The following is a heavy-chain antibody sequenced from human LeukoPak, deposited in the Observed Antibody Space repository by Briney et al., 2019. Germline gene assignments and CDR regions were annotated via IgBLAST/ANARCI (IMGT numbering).Heavy chain of an antibody. Sequence: SETLSLTCTVSGGSISSSYYYWGWIRQPPGKGLEWIGSIYYSGSTYYNPSLRSRVTISVDTSKNQFSLKLSSVTAADTAVYYCARGHEDYYYYGMDVWGQGTTVTVSS. CDR2: IYYSGST. J-gene: IGHJ6*02. CDR1: GGSISSSYYY. V-gene: IGHV4-39*07. CDR3: ARGHEDYYYYGMDV.